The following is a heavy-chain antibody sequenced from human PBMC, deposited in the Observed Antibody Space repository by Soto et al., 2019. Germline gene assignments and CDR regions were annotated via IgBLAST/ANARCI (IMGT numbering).Heavy chain of an antibody. J-gene: IGHJ4*02. V-gene: IGHV1-69*01. CDR3: AASDSSSWQHDY. D-gene: IGHD6-13*01. Sequence: QVQLVQSGAELKRPGSSVRVSCKISGDSFSSYAISWVRQAPGEGPEWVGGIIPIFETANYAHKFQGRVTITAVESTTTAYMEVTRLRPEDTAIFYCAASDSSSWQHDYWGQGTLITVSS. CDR1: GDSFSSYA. CDR2: IIPIFETA.